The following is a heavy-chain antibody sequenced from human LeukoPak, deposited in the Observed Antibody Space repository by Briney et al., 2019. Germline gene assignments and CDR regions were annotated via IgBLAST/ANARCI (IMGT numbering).Heavy chain of an antibody. D-gene: IGHD6-13*01. V-gene: IGHV1-24*01. Sequence: ASVKVSCKVSGYTLTELSMHWVRQAPGKGLEWMGGFDPEDGETIYAQKFQGRVTMTEDTSTDTAYMELRSLRSDDTAVYYCARGIGYSSSWYSDYWGQGTLVTVSS. CDR1: GYTLTELS. J-gene: IGHJ4*02. CDR3: ARGIGYSSSWYSDY. CDR2: FDPEDGET.